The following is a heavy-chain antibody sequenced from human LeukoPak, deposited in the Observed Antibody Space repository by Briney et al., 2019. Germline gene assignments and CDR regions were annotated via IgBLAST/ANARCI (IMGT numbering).Heavy chain of an antibody. D-gene: IGHD2-2*01. CDR3: AKDDVPAFGTGYMDA. Sequence: GGSLRLSCAASGFTFSSYWMHWVRQAPGKGLVWVSRINSDGSSTSYADSVKGRFTISRDNAKNSLYLQVNSLRAEDTALYYCAKDDVPAFGTGYMDAWGKGTTVIVSS. J-gene: IGHJ6*03. V-gene: IGHV3-74*01. CDR2: INSDGSST. CDR1: GFTFSSYW.